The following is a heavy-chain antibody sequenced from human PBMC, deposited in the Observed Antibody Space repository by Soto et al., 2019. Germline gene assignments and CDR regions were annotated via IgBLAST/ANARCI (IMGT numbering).Heavy chain of an antibody. Sequence: PGGSLRLSCAASGFTFDDYAMHWVRQAPGKGLEWVSGISWNSGSIDYADSVKGRFTISRDNAKNSLYLQMNSLRAEDTALYFYAKDIASLATRFDVWGQGTMVTVSS. CDR3: AKDIASLATRFDV. CDR2: ISWNSGSI. J-gene: IGHJ4*02. D-gene: IGHD6-6*01. V-gene: IGHV3-9*01. CDR1: GFTFDDYA.